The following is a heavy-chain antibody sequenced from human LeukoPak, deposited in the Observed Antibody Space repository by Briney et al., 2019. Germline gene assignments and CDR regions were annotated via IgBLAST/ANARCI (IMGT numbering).Heavy chain of an antibody. J-gene: IGHJ6*03. CDR2: MNPNSGNT. CDR1: GYTFTSYD. V-gene: IGHV1-8*03. CDR3: ARGHRVLRYFDWLPPHYYMDV. Sequence: ASVKVSCKASGYTFTSYDINWVRQATGQGLEWMGWMNPNSGNTGYAQKFQGRVTITRNTSTSTAYMELSSLRSEDTAVYYCARGHRVLRYFDWLPPHYYMDVWGKGTTVTVSS. D-gene: IGHD3-9*01.